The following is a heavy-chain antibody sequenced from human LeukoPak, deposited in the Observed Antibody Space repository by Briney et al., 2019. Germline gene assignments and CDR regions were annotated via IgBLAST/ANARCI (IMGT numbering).Heavy chain of an antibody. CDR1: GFTFSSYG. CDR2: IWYDGSNT. Sequence: PGRSLRLSCAASGFTFSSYGMHWVRQAPGKGLEWVAVIWYDGSNTYYADSVKGRFTISRDNSKNTLYLQMNSLRAEDTAVYYCAKDSGSGSYYNGEIDYWGQGTLVTISS. D-gene: IGHD3-10*01. V-gene: IGHV3-33*06. CDR3: AKDSGSGSYYNGEIDY. J-gene: IGHJ4*02.